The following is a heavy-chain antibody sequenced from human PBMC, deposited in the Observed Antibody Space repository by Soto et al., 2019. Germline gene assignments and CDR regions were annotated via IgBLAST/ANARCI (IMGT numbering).Heavy chain of an antibody. J-gene: IGHJ4*02. CDR2: IYYSGST. CDR1: GGSVSSGSYY. D-gene: IGHD3-22*01. CDR3: ARGSYYDSSGYVY. V-gene: IGHV4-61*01. Sequence: SDTLSVTWTVSGGSVSSGSYYWSWIRQPPGKGLEWIGYIYYSGSTNYNPSLKSRVTISVDTSKNQFSLKVNSVTAADTAVYYCARGSYYDSSGYVYWGQGTLVTVSS.